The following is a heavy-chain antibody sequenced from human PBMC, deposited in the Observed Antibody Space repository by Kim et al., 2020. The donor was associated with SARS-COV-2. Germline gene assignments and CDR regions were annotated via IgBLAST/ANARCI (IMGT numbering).Heavy chain of an antibody. V-gene: IGHV3-9*01. CDR2: ISWNSVSI. J-gene: IGHJ4*02. D-gene: IGHD1-20*01. Sequence: SLRLSCVASGFTFGDYAMHWVRQAPGKGLEWVSGISWNSVSIGYADSVKGRFTISRDNAKKSLYLQMNSLRPEDTALYYCVKDSRNWNNLDYWGQGTLVTVSS. CDR1: GFTFGDYA. CDR3: VKDSRNWNNLDY.